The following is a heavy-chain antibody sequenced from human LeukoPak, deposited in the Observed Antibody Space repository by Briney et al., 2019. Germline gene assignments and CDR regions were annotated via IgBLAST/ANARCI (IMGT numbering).Heavy chain of an antibody. D-gene: IGHD4-17*01. CDR1: GFTFSDYF. CDR3: ARGDEGDTTVLRECDFDN. Sequence: GGSLRLSCTGSGFTFSDYFMTWIRQAPGKGLEYISFITSSGATTYYADSVKGRFTISRDNAKNSLYLQVDSLRAEDTAVYYCARGDEGDTTVLRECDFDNWGQGTLVTVSS. J-gene: IGHJ4*02. CDR2: ITSSGATT. V-gene: IGHV3-11*04.